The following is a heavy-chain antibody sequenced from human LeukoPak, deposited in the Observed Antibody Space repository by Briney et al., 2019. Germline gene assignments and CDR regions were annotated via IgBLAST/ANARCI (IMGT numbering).Heavy chain of an antibody. D-gene: IGHD3-22*01. CDR2: ISAYNGNT. Sequence: GASVKVSCRASGYTFTSYGISWVRQAPGQGLEWMGWISAYNGNTNYAQKLQGRVTMTTDTSTSTAYMEPRSLRSDDTAVYYCARAAFDYYDSSGQTFYGMDVWGQGTTVTVSS. CDR1: GYTFTSYG. V-gene: IGHV1-18*01. CDR3: ARAAFDYYDSSGQTFYGMDV. J-gene: IGHJ6*02.